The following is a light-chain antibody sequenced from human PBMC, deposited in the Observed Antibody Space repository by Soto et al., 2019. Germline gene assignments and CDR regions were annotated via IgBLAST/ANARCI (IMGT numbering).Light chain of an antibody. J-gene: IGKJ1*01. CDR2: AAS. V-gene: IGKV1-27*01. Sequence: IQRTQTPSSLSASLADSVTTTRPARQGISNYLAWYQQKPGKVPKPLIYAASTLQSGVPSRFSGSGSGTDFTLTISSLQPEDVATYYCQKYNSAPPTLGQGTKVDI. CDR3: QKYNSAPPT. CDR1: QGISNY.